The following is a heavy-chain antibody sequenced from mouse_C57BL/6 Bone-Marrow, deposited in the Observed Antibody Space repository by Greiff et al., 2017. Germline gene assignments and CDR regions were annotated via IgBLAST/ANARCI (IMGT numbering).Heavy chain of an antibody. Sequence: QFQLQPPGAELVKPGASVQLSCKASGYTFTSSWMHWVKQRPGRGLECIGRIAPNSGGTKYNEKFKSKATLTVDKPASTAYMQLSSLTSEDSAVYYCAYSSGAYWGQGTLVTVSA. CDR3: AYSSGAY. V-gene: IGHV1-62-3*01. CDR1: GYTFTSSW. CDR2: IAPNSGGT. J-gene: IGHJ3*01. D-gene: IGHD2-5*01.